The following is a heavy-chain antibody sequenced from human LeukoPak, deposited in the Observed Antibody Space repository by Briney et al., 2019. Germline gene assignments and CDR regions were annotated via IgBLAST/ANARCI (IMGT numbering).Heavy chain of an antibody. D-gene: IGHD6-13*01. Sequence: SETLSLTCSVSGGSISSSSYYWGWIRQPPGKGLEWIGNIYYSGSPYYDPSLKSRVTISLDTSKNQFSLKLSSVTAADTAVYYCARARIAAAGTGYFQHWGQGTLLTVSS. CDR1: GGSISSSSYY. J-gene: IGHJ1*01. CDR3: ARARIAAAGTGYFQH. V-gene: IGHV4-39*01. CDR2: IYYSGSP.